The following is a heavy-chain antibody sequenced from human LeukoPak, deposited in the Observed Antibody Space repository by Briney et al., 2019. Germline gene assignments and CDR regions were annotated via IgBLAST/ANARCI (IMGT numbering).Heavy chain of an antibody. V-gene: IGHV5-51*01. CDR1: GYTFTTYW. D-gene: IGHD1-26*01. Sequence: GESLKISCKVSGYTFTTYWIGWVRQMPGKGLEWMGIIYPGDSDTRYRPSFQGQVTISADKSITTAYLQWSSLKASDTAMYYCARRSGTYFDYWGQGSLVTVSS. J-gene: IGHJ4*02. CDR2: IYPGDSDT. CDR3: ARRSGTYFDY.